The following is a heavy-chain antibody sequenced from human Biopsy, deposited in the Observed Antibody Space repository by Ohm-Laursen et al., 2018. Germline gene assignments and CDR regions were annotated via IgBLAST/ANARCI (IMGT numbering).Heavy chain of an antibody. CDR1: GFSFTGCY. J-gene: IGHJ4*02. Sequence: GSSVKVSCKASGFSFTGCYMHWVRQAPGQGLEWMGMINPSGSTTSYPQIFQGRVTMTRDTSKSTVYMELSSLRSADTAVYFCARNTGWYGDLYYFDYWGQGTLVTVSS. CDR3: ARNTGWYGDLYYFDY. D-gene: IGHD6-19*01. V-gene: IGHV1-46*01. CDR2: INPSGSTT.